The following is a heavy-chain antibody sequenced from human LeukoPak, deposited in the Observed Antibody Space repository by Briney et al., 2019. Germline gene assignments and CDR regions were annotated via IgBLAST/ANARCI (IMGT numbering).Heavy chain of an antibody. V-gene: IGHV5-10-1*01. Sequence: GESLMISCQGSGYIFTSYWISWVRQVPGKGLEWMGRIDPSDSYTNYSPSFQGHVTISVDKSISTAYLQWSSLKASDTAMYYCARPGPDDSSGYSYYGMDVWGQGTTVTVSS. CDR2: IDPSDSYT. D-gene: IGHD3-22*01. CDR3: ARPGPDDSSGYSYYGMDV. CDR1: GYIFTSYW. J-gene: IGHJ6*02.